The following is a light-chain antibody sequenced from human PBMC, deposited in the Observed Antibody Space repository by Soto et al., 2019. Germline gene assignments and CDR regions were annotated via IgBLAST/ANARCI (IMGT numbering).Light chain of an antibody. V-gene: IGLV1-44*01. CDR2: SNN. J-gene: IGLJ2*01. Sequence: QSVLTQPPSASGTPGQRVTISCSGSSSDIGSNTVNWYQQLPGTAPKPLIYSNNQRPSGVPDRFSGSKSGTSGSLAISGLQSEDEADYYCAAWDDSLNGPVFGGGTKLAVL. CDR1: SSDIGSNT. CDR3: AAWDDSLNGPV.